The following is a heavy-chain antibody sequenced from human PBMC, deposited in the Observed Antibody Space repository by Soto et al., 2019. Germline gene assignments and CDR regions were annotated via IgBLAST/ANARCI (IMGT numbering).Heavy chain of an antibody. CDR3: ARASSYCGGDCYYYYGMDV. CDR2: ISAYNGNT. CDR1: GYTFTSYG. D-gene: IGHD2-21*02. V-gene: IGHV1-18*01. Sequence: AASVKVSCKASGYTFTSYGITWVRQAPGQGLEWMGGISAYNGNTNYAQKLQGRVTMTTDTSTSTAYMELRSLRSDDTAVYYCARASSYCGGDCYYYYGMDVWGQGTTVTVSS. J-gene: IGHJ6*02.